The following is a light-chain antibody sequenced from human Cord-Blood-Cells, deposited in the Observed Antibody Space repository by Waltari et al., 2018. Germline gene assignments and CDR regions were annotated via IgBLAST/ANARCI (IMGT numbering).Light chain of an antibody. J-gene: IGLJ2*01. CDR2: QDS. Sequence: SYELTQPPSVSVSPGQPASIIFPGVNCGADDACWYQQKPGQSPMLVIYQDSKRPPGIPERFSGSHSGNTATLTISGTQAMDEADYYCQAWDSSNVVFGGGTKLTVL. CDR3: QAWDSSNVV. CDR1: NCGADD. V-gene: IGLV3-1*01.